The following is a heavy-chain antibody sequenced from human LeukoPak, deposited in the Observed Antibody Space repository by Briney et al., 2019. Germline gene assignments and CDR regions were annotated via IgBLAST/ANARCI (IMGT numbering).Heavy chain of an antibody. D-gene: IGHD1-26*01. V-gene: IGHV3-30*02. CDR2: IRYDGSNK. Sequence: PGGSLRLSCAASGFTFSSYSMNWVRPAPGKGLEWVAFIRYDGSNKYYADSVKGRFTISRDNSKNTLYLQMNSLRAEDTAVYYCAKDGTSLVAFDIWGQGTMVTVSS. CDR3: AKDGTSLVAFDI. CDR1: GFTFSSYS. J-gene: IGHJ3*02.